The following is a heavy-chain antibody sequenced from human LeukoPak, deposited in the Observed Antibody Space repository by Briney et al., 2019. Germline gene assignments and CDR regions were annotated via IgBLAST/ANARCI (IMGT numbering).Heavy chain of an antibody. D-gene: IGHD3-16*02. CDR1: GFTFNDYA. V-gene: IGHV3-23*01. Sequence: GGSLRLSCAASGFTFNDYAMSWVRQAAGKGLEWVSGISDSGRRPFYSDSVKGRFTISRDESKTTVYLQMNTLRAEDTAIYFCARHDSFIPYWGQGTLVTASS. J-gene: IGHJ4*02. CDR3: ARHDSFIPY. CDR2: ISDSGRRP.